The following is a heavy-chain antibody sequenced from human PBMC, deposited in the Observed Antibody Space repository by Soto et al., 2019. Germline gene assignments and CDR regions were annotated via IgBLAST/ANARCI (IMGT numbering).Heavy chain of an antibody. CDR2: INPSGGST. J-gene: IGHJ6*03. CDR1: GYTFTSYY. CDR3: ARGVLDYYDSSGYSLVGDYYYYYMDV. D-gene: IGHD3-22*01. V-gene: IGHV1-46*01. Sequence: ASVKVSCKASGYTFTSYYMHWVRQAPGQGLEWMGIINPSGGSTSYAQKFQGRVTMTRDTSTSTVYMELSSLRSEDTAVYYCARGVLDYYDSSGYSLVGDYYYYYMDVWGKGTTVTVSS.